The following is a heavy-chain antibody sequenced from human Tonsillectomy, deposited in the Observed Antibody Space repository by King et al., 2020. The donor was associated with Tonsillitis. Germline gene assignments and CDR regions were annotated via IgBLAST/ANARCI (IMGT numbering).Heavy chain of an antibody. D-gene: IGHD6-25*01. CDR2: MNPYSGNT. V-gene: IGHV1-8*01. CDR1: GYTFSSYD. J-gene: IGHJ4*02. CDR3: ARVEDGFPPEY. Sequence: QLVQSGAEGKKPGASVKVSCKASGYTFSSYDINWVRQATGHGLEWMGWMNPYSGNTGYAQKFQGRVIMTRDTSISTAYMELSSLRSDETAVYYCARVEDGFPPEYWGQGTLVTVS.